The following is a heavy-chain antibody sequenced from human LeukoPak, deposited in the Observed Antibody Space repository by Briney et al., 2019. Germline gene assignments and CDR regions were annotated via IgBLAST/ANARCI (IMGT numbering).Heavy chain of an antibody. CDR3: ATLMAHSDH. J-gene: IGHJ4*02. CDR2: INPNSGDT. Sequence: ASVKASCKAFGYTFTDYHIHWVRQAPGQGLEWMGWINPNSGDTNYAQKFQGRVTMTRDTTISTAYMELSRLRSDDTAVFYCATLMAHSDHWGQGTLVTVSS. V-gene: IGHV1-2*02. CDR1: GYTFTDYH. D-gene: IGHD2-8*01.